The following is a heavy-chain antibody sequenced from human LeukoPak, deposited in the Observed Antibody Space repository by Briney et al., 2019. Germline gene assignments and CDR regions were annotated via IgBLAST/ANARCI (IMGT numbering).Heavy chain of an antibody. CDR3: AKSNGYGLVDI. Sequence: SETLSLTCTVSGGSISIYYWSWIRQLPGKGLEWIGYIYYSGSTNYNPSLKSRVTISVDTSKNQFSLKLSSVTAADTAVYYCAKSNGYGLVDIWGQGTMITVPS. V-gene: IGHV4-59*01. CDR2: IYYSGST. D-gene: IGHD3-10*01. J-gene: IGHJ3*02. CDR1: GGSISIYY.